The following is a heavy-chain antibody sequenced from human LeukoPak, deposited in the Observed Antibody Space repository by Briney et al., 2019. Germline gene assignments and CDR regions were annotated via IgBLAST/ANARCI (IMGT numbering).Heavy chain of an antibody. J-gene: IGHJ3*02. CDR3: ANSDYRGNSGHAFDI. V-gene: IGHV4-59*01. Sequence: SETLFLTCTVSGGSISSYYWNWIRQPPGKGLEWIGYIYYSGSTNYNPSLKSRVTMSVDTSKSQFSLRLSSLTAADTAVYYCANSDYRGNSGHAFDIWGQGTMVTVSS. CDR1: GGSISSYY. CDR2: IYYSGST. D-gene: IGHD4-23*01.